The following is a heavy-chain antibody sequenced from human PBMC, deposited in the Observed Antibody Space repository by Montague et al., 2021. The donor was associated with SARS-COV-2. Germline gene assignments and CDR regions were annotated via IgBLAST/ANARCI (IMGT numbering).Heavy chain of an antibody. D-gene: IGHD6-13*01. CDR1: GGSISRSGYY. V-gene: IGHV4-31*03. Sequence: TLSLTCTVSGGSISRSGYYWSWIRQHPAKGLEWIGYIYYSGTIYYNPSLKSRLTISVDTSENQFSLKLSSVTAADTAVYYCARVGHQQLVRLSGMDVWGQGTTVTVSS. CDR3: ARVGHQQLVRLSGMDV. J-gene: IGHJ6*02. CDR2: IYYSGTI.